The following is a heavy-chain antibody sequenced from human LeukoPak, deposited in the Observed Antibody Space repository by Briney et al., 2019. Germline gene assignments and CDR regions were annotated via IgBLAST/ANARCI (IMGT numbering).Heavy chain of an antibody. CDR3: ARQTPPHIVVVPAHSYGMVV. J-gene: IGHJ6*02. Sequence: GESLKISCKGSGYGFTTYWIGWVRQMPGKGLEWMGIIYPGDSDTRYSPSFQGQVTISADKSISTAYLQWSSLKASDTAMYYCARQTPPHIVVVPAHSYGMVVWGRGTTVTVSS. V-gene: IGHV5-51*01. D-gene: IGHD2-2*01. CDR1: GYGFTTYW. CDR2: IYPGDSDT.